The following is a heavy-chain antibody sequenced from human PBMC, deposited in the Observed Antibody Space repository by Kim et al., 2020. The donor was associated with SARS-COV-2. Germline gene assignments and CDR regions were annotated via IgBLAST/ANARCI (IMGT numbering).Heavy chain of an antibody. CDR2: IYYSGST. Sequence: SETLSLTCTVSGDSISSSSYYWGWIRQPPGKGLEWIGSIYYSGSTYYNPSLKSRVTISVDTSKNQFSLKLSSVTAADTDVYYCARDGAVTTSYYYYGMDVWGQGTTVTVSS. CDR3: ARDGAVTTSYYYYGMDV. V-gene: IGHV4-39*07. CDR1: GDSISSSSYY. D-gene: IGHD4-17*01. J-gene: IGHJ6*02.